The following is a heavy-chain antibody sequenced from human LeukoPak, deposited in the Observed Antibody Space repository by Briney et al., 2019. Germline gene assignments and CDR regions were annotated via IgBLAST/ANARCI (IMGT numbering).Heavy chain of an antibody. CDR3: ARPVPVGAYGMDV. J-gene: IGHJ6*02. CDR1: GGSFSGYY. CDR2: INHRGST. D-gene: IGHD1-26*01. V-gene: IGHV4-34*01. Sequence: SETLSLTCALYGGSFSGYYGSWIRQTPGKGLEWIGEINHRGSTNYNPSLKTRVTISVDTSKNQFCLKVSSVTAEDTAVYYCARPVPVGAYGMDVWGQGTTVTVSS.